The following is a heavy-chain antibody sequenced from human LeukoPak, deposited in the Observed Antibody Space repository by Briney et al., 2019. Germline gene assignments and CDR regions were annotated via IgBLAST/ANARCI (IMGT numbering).Heavy chain of an antibody. CDR1: GFTFSSYG. CDR3: AKDRSGYCSSTSCYTPVGY. CDR2: ISYDGSNK. D-gene: IGHD2-2*02. J-gene: IGHJ4*02. V-gene: IGHV3-30*18. Sequence: GGSLRLSCAASGFTFSSYGMHWVRQAPGKGLEWVAVISYDGSNKYYADSVKGRFTISRDNSKNTLYLQMNSLRAEDTAVYYCAKDRSGYCSSTSCYTPVGYWGQGTLVTVSS.